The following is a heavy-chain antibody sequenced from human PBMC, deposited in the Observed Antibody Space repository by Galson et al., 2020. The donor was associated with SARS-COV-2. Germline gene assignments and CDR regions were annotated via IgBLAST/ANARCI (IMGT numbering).Heavy chain of an antibody. CDR2: IYYSGST. D-gene: IGHD6-25*01. CDR3: ARLLPIVAAGPVNTGYFDY. J-gene: IGHJ4*02. V-gene: IGHV4-31*03. Sequence: SETLSLTCTVSGGSISSGGYYWSWIRQHPGKGLEWIGYIYYSGSTYYNPSLKSRVTISVDTSKNQFSLKLSSVTAADTAVYYCARLLPIVAAGPVNTGYFDYWGQGTLVTVSS. CDR1: GGSISSGGYY.